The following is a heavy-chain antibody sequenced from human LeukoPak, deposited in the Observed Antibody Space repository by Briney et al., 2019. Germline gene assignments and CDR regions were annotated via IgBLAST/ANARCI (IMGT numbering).Heavy chain of an antibody. CDR3: ARAAQWELLHDAFDI. D-gene: IGHD1-26*01. CDR1: GYTFTSYG. J-gene: IGHJ3*02. V-gene: IGHV1-18*01. CDR2: ISAYNGNT. Sequence: GASVSVSFKASGYTFTSYGISWVRQAPGQGLEWMGWISAYNGNTNYAQKLQGRVTMTTDTSTSTAYMELRSLRSDDTAVYYCARAAQWELLHDAFDIWGQGTMVTVSS.